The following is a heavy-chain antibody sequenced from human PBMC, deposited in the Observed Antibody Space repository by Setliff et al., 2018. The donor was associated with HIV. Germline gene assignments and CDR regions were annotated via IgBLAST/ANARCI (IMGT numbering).Heavy chain of an antibody. CDR2: IWYDGTNK. D-gene: IGHD6-19*01. Sequence: GGSLRLSCVASGFNFNDFGMHWVRQAPGRGLEWVALIWYDGTNKYYRDSVKGRFTISRDNSKNTVYLQMNSLSAEDTAVYYCAKKVPGVGVAGPFDYWGQGTLVTVSS. V-gene: IGHV3-30*02. CDR1: GFNFNDFG. CDR3: AKKVPGVGVAGPFDY. J-gene: IGHJ4*02.